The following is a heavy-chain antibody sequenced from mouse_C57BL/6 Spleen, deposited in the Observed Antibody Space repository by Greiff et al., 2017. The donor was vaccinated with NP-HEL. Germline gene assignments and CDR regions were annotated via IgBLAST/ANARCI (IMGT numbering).Heavy chain of an antibody. Sequence: EVQGVESGGGLVKPGGSLKLSCAASGFTFSDYGMHWVRQAPEKGLEWVAYISSGSSTIYYAETVKGRFTISRDNAKNTLFLQMTSLRSEDTAMYYCARWHYSNYDAMDYWGQGTSVTVSS. D-gene: IGHD2-5*01. J-gene: IGHJ4*01. CDR3: ARWHYSNYDAMDY. V-gene: IGHV5-17*01. CDR2: ISSGSSTI. CDR1: GFTFSDYG.